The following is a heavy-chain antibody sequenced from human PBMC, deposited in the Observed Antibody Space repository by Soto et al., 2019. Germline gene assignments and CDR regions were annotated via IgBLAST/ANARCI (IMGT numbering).Heavy chain of an antibody. J-gene: IGHJ1*01. Sequence: GGPLRLSCAASGFTFSSYAMSWVRQAPGKGLEWVSAISGSGGSTYYADSVKGRFTISRDNSKNTLYLQMNSLRAEDTAVYYCAKWRLYCSGGSCYFPAEYFQHWGQGTLVTVSS. CDR3: AKWRLYCSGGSCYFPAEYFQH. CDR2: ISGSGGST. CDR1: GFTFSSYA. D-gene: IGHD2-15*01. V-gene: IGHV3-23*01.